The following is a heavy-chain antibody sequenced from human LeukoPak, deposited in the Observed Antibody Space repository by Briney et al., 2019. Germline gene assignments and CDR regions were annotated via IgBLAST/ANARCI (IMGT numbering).Heavy chain of an antibody. CDR3: ARGVDYDNNCFQYGMDV. J-gene: IGHJ6*02. Sequence: PSETLSLTCTVSGGSISSYYWSWIRQPPGKGLEWIGYIYYSGSTNYNPSLKSRVTISVDRSKNQFSLKLNSVTAADTAVYYCARGVDYDNNCFQYGMDVWGRGTTVTVSS. V-gene: IGHV4-59*01. CDR1: GGSISSYY. CDR2: IYYSGST. D-gene: IGHD1-20*01.